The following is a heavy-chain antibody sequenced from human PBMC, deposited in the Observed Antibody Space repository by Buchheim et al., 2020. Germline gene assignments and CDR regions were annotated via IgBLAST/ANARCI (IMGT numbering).Heavy chain of an antibody. Sequence: QVQLVESGGGVVQPGRSLRLSCAASGFTFSSYAMHWVRQAPGKGLEWVAVISYDGSNKYYADSVKGRFTISRDNSKNTLYLQMNSLRAEDTAVYYCARDTLAYDSSGYYYFYFDHWGQGTL. CDR2: ISYDGSNK. V-gene: IGHV3-30-3*01. J-gene: IGHJ4*02. CDR3: ARDTLAYDSSGYYYFYFDH. CDR1: GFTFSSYA. D-gene: IGHD3-22*01.